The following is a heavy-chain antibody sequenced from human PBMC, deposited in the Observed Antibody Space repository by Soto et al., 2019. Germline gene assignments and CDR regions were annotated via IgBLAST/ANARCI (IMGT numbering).Heavy chain of an antibody. CDR3: XXXXXXXXXXXXXXXYWRXPEAWFXP. D-gene: IGHD3-3*01. CDR1: GFTFSSYA. V-gene: IGHV3-23*01. CDR2: ISGSGGST. Sequence: EVQLLESGGGLVQPGGSLRLSCAASGFTFSSYAMSWVRQAPGKGLEWVSAISGSGGSTYYADSVKGRFTISRDNSKXXXXXXXNXLRXXXXXXXXXXXXXXXXXXXXXXXXYWRXPEAWFXP. J-gene: IGHJ5*02.